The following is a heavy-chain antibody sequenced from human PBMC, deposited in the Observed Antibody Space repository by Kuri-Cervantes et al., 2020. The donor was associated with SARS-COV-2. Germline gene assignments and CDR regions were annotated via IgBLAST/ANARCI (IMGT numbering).Heavy chain of an antibody. Sequence: GGSLRLSCAASGLTLSTYVIHWVRQPPGKGLEWVAVTWYDENKYYGDSVKGRFTISRDNSKNTVYLQMNSLTADDTAVYYCARDLVPAAMLDYWGQGTLVTVSS. CDR1: GLTLSTYV. J-gene: IGHJ4*02. CDR3: ARDLVPAAMLDY. D-gene: IGHD2-2*01. CDR2: TWYDENK. V-gene: IGHV3-33*01.